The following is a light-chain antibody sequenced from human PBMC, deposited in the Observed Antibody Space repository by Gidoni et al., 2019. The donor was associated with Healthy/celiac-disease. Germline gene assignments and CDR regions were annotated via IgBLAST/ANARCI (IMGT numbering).Light chain of an antibody. CDR1: QSVSSN. V-gene: IGKV3-15*01. Sequence: EIVMTQSPATLSVSPGERVTLSCRASQSVSSNLACYQQKPGQAPRLLIYGASTRATVIPARFSGSGSGTEFTLTISSLQSEDFAVYYCQQYNNWPLYTFGQGTKLEIK. CDR2: GAS. J-gene: IGKJ2*01. CDR3: QQYNNWPLYT.